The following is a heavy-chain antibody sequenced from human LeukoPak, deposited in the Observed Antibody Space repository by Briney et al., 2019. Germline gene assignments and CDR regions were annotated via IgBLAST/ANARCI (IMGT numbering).Heavy chain of an antibody. D-gene: IGHD3-9*01. J-gene: IGHJ4*02. Sequence: NPSETLSLTCTVSGGSISSYYWGWIRQPPGKGLEWIGYIYYSGSTNYNPSLRSRVTISVDTSKNPFSLKLSSVTAADTAVYYCARGRYFGWSYFDYWGQGTLVTVSS. CDR3: ARGRYFGWSYFDY. CDR1: GGSISSYY. CDR2: IYYSGST. V-gene: IGHV4-59*12.